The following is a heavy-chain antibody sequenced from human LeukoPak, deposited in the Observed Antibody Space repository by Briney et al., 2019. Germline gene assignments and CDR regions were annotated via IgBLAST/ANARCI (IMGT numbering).Heavy chain of an antibody. D-gene: IGHD2-2*01. CDR2: IYYSGST. J-gene: IGHJ4*02. CDR1: GGSISSYY. V-gene: IGHV4-59*01. CDR3: ARGVRYCSSTSCYYIDY. Sequence: SETLSLTCTVSGGSISSYYWSWIRQPPGKGLEWIGYIYYSGSTNYNPSLKSRVTISVDTSKNQFSLKLSSETAADAAVYYCARGVRYCSSTSCYYIDYWGQGTLVTVSS.